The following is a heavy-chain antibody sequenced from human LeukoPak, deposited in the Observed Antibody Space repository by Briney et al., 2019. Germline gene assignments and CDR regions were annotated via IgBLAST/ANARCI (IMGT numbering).Heavy chain of an antibody. CDR3: AKDGGGSYYNWFDP. Sequence: GGPLRLSCAASGFTFDDYAMHWVRQAPGKGLEWVSGISWNSGSIGYADSVKGRFTISRDNAKNSLYLQMNSLRAEDTALYYCAKDGGGSYYNWFDPWGQGTLVTVSS. CDR1: GFTFDDYA. CDR2: ISWNSGSI. J-gene: IGHJ5*02. V-gene: IGHV3-9*01. D-gene: IGHD1-26*01.